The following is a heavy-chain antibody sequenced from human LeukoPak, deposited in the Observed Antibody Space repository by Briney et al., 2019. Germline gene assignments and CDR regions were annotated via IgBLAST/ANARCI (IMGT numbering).Heavy chain of an antibody. J-gene: IGHJ4*02. D-gene: IGHD6-13*01. CDR1: GGSFSGYY. CDR2: INHSGST. CDR3: ASWGSSWYFDS. Sequence: PSETLSLTCAVYGGSFSGYYWSWIRQPPGKGLEWIGEINHSGSTNYNPSLKSRVTISVDTSKNQFSLKLSSVTAADTAVYYCASWGSSWYFDSWGQGTLVTASS. V-gene: IGHV4-34*01.